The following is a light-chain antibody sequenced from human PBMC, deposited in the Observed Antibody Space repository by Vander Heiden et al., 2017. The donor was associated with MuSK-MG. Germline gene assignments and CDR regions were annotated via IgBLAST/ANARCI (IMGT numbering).Light chain of an antibody. CDR2: IAS. CDR3: QKYNNVPHT. Sequence: DIQMTQSPSSLSASVGDRVTITCRTSEAINNNLAWYQQKPGKTPKLLISIASRLHSGVPSRFSGSASGTNFTLTISSLQPEDVATYYCQKYNNVPHTFGHGTKVDLK. V-gene: IGKV1-27*01. CDR1: EAINNN. J-gene: IGKJ3*01.